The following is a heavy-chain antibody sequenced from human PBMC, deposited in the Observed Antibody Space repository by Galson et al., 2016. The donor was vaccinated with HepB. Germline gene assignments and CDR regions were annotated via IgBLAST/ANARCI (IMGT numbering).Heavy chain of an antibody. D-gene: IGHD1-26*01. CDR1: GFTLSSSS. V-gene: IGHV3-21*01. CDR2: ISSSGTYI. Sequence: SLRLSCAASGFTLSSSSVNWVRQAPGKGLEWVSSISSSGTYIYYADSVKGRFPISRDNAKRSLYLQMNSLKAEDTAVYYCARGKEWEDAFDIWGQGTLVTVSS. CDR3: ARGKEWEDAFDI. J-gene: IGHJ1*01.